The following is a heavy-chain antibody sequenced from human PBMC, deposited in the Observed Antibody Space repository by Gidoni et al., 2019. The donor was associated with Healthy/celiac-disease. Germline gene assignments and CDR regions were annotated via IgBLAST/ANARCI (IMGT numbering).Heavy chain of an antibody. CDR2: IWYDGSNK. CDR1: GFTFSSYG. Sequence: QVQLVESGGGVVQPGRSLRRSCAASGFTFSSYGMHWVRQAPGKGLEWVAVIWYDGSNKYYADSVKGRFTISRDNSKNTLYLQMNSLRAEDTAVYYCARDNHETWVLDVWGQGTTVTVSS. V-gene: IGHV3-33*01. J-gene: IGHJ6*02. CDR3: ARDNHETWVLDV. D-gene: IGHD7-27*01.